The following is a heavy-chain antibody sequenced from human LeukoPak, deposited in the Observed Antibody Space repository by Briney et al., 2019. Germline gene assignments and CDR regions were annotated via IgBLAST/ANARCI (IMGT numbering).Heavy chain of an antibody. J-gene: IGHJ4*02. CDR1: GYTFTGYW. V-gene: IGHV1-46*01. CDR3: ARDNDSRDPPHFDY. Sequence: GASVKVSCKAFGYTFTGYWMHWVRQAPGQGPEWMGVISPSGGSTIYAQKFKGRVTLTRDMSTSTAYMELSSLRSEDTAVYYCARDNDSRDPPHFDYWGQGTLVTVSS. D-gene: IGHD3-16*01. CDR2: ISPSGGST.